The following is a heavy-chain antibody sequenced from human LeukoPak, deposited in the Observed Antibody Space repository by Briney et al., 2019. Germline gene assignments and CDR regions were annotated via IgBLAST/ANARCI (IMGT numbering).Heavy chain of an antibody. Sequence: SETPSLTCTVSGGSISSYYWSWIRQPPGKGLEWIGYIYYSGSTNYNPSLKSRVTISVDTSKNQFSLKLSSVTAADTAVYYCARGGSSSWYYWGQGTLVTVSS. V-gene: IGHV4-59*01. CDR3: ARGGSSSWYY. J-gene: IGHJ4*02. CDR2: IYYSGST. CDR1: GGSISSYY. D-gene: IGHD6-13*01.